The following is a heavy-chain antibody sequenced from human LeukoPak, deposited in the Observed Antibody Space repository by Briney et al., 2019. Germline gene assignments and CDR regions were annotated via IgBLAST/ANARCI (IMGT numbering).Heavy chain of an antibody. J-gene: IGHJ3*02. CDR3: AKGYLNYDILTGYHYDAFDI. D-gene: IGHD3-9*01. CDR1: GFTFDDYA. Sequence: GRSLRLSCAASGFTFDDYAMHWVRQAPGKGLEWVSGISWNSGSIGYADSVKGRFTISRDNAKNSLYLQMNSLRAEDTALYYCAKGYLNYDILTGYHYDAFDIWGQGTMVTVSS. V-gene: IGHV3-9*01. CDR2: ISWNSGSI.